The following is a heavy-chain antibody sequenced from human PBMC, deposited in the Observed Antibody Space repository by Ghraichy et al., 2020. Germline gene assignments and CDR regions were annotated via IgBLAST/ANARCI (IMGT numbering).Heavy chain of an antibody. V-gene: IGHV2-5*01. Sequence: SGPTLVKPTQTLTLTCTFSGFSLSTSGVGVGWIRQPPGKALEWLALIYWNDDKRYSPSLKSRLTITKDTSKNQVVLTMTNMDPVDTATYYCAHRPAPAGLRLGELSLGRGAFDIWGQGTMVTVSS. CDR2: IYWNDDK. CDR1: GFSLSTSGVG. CDR3: AHRPAPAGLRLGELSLGRGAFDI. D-gene: IGHD3-16*02. J-gene: IGHJ3*02.